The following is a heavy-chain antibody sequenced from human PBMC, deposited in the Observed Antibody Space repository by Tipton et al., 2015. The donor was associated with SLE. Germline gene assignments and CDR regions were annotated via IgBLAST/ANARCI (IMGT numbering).Heavy chain of an antibody. V-gene: IGHV4-61*08. D-gene: IGHD6-13*01. CDR3: ARFIAAAGILY. CDR2: IYYSGST. J-gene: IGHJ4*02. Sequence: LRLSCTVSGDSINSDGYFWTWIRQPPGKGLEWIGYIYYSGSTNYNPSLKSRVTISVDTSKNQFSRKLSSVTAADTAVYYCARFIAAAGILYWGQGTLVTVSS. CDR1: GDSINSDGYF.